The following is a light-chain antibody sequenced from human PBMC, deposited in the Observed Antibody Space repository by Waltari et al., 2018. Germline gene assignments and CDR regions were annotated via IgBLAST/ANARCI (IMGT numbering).Light chain of an antibody. CDR1: QSVSNNF. Sequence: EIVLTQSPGTLSLSPGDRATLSCRARQSVSNNFLAWYQQRPGQTPSLLSYSAASRAPGIPGRFSGSGSGTDFTLTITRLEPEDAAVYYCQQFHTSPRTFGGGTKVEVK. CDR3: QQFHTSPRT. CDR2: SAA. V-gene: IGKV3-20*01. J-gene: IGKJ4*01.